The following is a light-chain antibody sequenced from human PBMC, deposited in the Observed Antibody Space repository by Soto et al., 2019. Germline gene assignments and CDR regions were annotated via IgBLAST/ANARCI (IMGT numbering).Light chain of an antibody. CDR3: LQDYNYPLT. J-gene: IGKJ2*01. CDR2: GAS. CDR1: QGIRDE. Sequence: AIQMTQFPASLSASVGDRVTITCRASQGIRDELGWYQQKPGKAPKLLIYGASRLESGVPSRFSGSGSGTVFSLTIYSLRPEVSAPYFCLQDYNYPLTFGRGTKLQIK. V-gene: IGKV1-6*01.